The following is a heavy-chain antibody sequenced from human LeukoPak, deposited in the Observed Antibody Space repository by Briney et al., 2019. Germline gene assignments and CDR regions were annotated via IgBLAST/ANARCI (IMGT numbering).Heavy chain of an antibody. CDR2: ISSSSSYI. V-gene: IGHV3-21*01. Sequence: GGSLRLSCAASGFTFSSYSMNWVRQAPGKGLEWVSSISSSSSYIYYADSVKGRFTISRDNAKNSLYLQMNSLRAEDTAVYYCARGGRGYYYGSGSYFDYWGQGTLVTVSS. D-gene: IGHD3-10*01. J-gene: IGHJ4*02. CDR1: GFTFSSYS. CDR3: ARGGRGYYYGSGSYFDY.